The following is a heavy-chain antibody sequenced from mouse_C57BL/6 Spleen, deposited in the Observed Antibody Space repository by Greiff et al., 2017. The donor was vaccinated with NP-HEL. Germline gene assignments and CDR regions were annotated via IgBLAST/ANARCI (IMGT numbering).Heavy chain of an antibody. CDR2: IDPSDSYT. Sequence: QVQLQQPGAELVMPGASVKLSCKASGYTFTSYWMHWVKRRPGQGLEWIGEIDPSDSYTNYNQKFKGKSTLTVDKSSSTAYMQLSSLTSEDSAVDYGARRGYGSSYFDVWGTGTTVTVSS. D-gene: IGHD1-1*01. V-gene: IGHV1-69*01. CDR1: GYTFTSYW. J-gene: IGHJ1*03. CDR3: ARRGYGSSYFDV.